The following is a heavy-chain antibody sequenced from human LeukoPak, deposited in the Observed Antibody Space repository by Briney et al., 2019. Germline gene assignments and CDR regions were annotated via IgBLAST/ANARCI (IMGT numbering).Heavy chain of an antibody. V-gene: IGHV3-48*01. J-gene: IGHJ3*02. CDR1: GFTFSSYS. Sequence: GGSLRLSCAASGFTFSSYSMNWVRQAPGKGLEWVSYISSSSSTIYYADSVKGRFTISRDNAKNSLYLQMNSLRAEDTAVYYCARVTDDYVLASAFDIWGQGTMVTVSS. CDR2: ISSSSSTI. CDR3: ARVTDDYVLASAFDI. D-gene: IGHD4-17*01.